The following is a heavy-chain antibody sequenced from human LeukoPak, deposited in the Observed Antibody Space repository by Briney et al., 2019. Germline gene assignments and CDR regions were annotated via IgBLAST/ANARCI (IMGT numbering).Heavy chain of an antibody. D-gene: IGHD3-3*01. CDR1: GYTFTSYD. CDR2: MNPNSGNT. J-gene: IGHJ4*02. V-gene: IGHV1-8*01. Sequence: ASVKVSCKASGYTFTSYDINWVRQATGQGLEWMGWMNPNSGNTGYAQKFQGRVTMTRNTSISTAYMELGSLRSGDTAVYYCARGRYGHNFRSYFDYWGQGTLVTVSS. CDR3: ARGRYGHNFRSYFDY.